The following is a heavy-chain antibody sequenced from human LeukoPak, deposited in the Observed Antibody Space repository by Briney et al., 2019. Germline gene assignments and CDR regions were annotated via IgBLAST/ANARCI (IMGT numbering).Heavy chain of an antibody. CDR2: ISDSGGT. J-gene: IGHJ4*02. V-gene: IGHV3-23*01. CDR1: GFTFSNSA. Sequence: PGGSLRLSCAASGFTFSNSAMSWVRQAPGKGLEWVSTISDSGGTYYADSVKGRFTISRDISKNTLYLQMNSLRAEDTAVYYCAKLEYPAGGQGTLVTVSS. CDR3: AKLEYPA. D-gene: IGHD3-3*01.